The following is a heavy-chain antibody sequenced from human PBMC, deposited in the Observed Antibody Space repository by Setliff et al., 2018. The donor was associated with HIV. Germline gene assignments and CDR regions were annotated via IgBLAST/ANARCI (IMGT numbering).Heavy chain of an antibody. V-gene: IGHV4-59*08. D-gene: IGHD5-18*01. CDR2: IYYTGKT. CDR1: GGSISSHY. CDR3: ARHLLRGYIYIVFDY. Sequence: SETLSLTCTVSGGSISSHYWTWIRQPPGNGLEWIGDIYYTGKTNYNPSLKSRVTISLDTSKNQFSLKLRSVTAADTAVYYCARHLLRGYIYIVFDYWGQGTLVTVSS. J-gene: IGHJ4*02.